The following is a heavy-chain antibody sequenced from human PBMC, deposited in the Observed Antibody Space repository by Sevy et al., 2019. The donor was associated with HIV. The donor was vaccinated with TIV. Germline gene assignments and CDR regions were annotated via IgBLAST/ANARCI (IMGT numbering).Heavy chain of an antibody. V-gene: IGHV5-51*01. Sequence: GESLKISCKGSGYSFTSYWIGWLRQMPGKGLEWMGIIYPGDSDTRYSPSFQGQVTISADKSISTAYLQWSSLKASDTAMYYCARCGLLRYFDWLSPALDAFDIWGQGTMVTVSS. D-gene: IGHD3-9*01. J-gene: IGHJ3*02. CDR3: ARCGLLRYFDWLSPALDAFDI. CDR2: IYPGDSDT. CDR1: GYSFTSYW.